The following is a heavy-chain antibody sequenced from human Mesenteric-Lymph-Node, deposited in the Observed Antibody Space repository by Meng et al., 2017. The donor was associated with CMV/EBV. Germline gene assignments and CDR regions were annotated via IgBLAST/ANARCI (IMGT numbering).Heavy chain of an antibody. CDR3: AGHGAPAGYCSGGSCYSGTWYYYYYGVDV. D-gene: IGHD2-15*01. J-gene: IGHJ6*02. CDR2: IYYSRST. Sequence: SETLSLTCTVSGGSISSSSYYWGWIRQPPGKGLEWIGSIYYSRSTYYNPSLKSRVTISVDTSKNQFSLRLSSVTAANTDVYYCAGHGAPAGYCSGGSCYSGTWYYYYYGVDVWGQGTTVTVSS. CDR1: GGSISSSSYY. V-gene: IGHV4-39*01.